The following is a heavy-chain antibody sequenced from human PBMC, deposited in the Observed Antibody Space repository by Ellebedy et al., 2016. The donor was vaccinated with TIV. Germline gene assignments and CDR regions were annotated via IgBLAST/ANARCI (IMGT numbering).Heavy chain of an antibody. D-gene: IGHD3-22*01. CDR1: GATFSSHA. CDR3: ARHSGYYWNYFDS. V-gene: IGHV1-69*13. CDR2: IMPMFRTA. J-gene: IGHJ4*02. Sequence: SVKVSCKASGATFSSHAISWARQAPGQGLEWMGGIMPMFRTANYAQEFQGRVTITADELGSTAYMELSSLRSEDTAVYYCARHSGYYWNYFDSWGQGTLVTVSS.